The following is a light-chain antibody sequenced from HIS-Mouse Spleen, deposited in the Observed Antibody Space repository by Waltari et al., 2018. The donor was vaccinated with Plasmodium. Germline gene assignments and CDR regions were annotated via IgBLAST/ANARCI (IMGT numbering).Light chain of an antibody. V-gene: IGLV2-14*01. CDR2: EVS. CDR1: SSDVGGYNY. Sequence: QSVLTQPASVSGSPGQSITISCTGTSSDVGGYNYVSWYQQHPGKAPKLMIYEVSKRPSGVSNRFSGSKSGNTASLTISGLQAEDEADYYCSSYTSSSTRAFGGGTKLTVL. J-gene: IGLJ2*01. CDR3: SSYTSSSTRA.